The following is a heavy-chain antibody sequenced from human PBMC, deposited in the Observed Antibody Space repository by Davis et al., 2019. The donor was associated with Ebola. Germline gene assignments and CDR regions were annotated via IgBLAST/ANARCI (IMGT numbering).Heavy chain of an antibody. CDR2: ISSSGSTI. CDR1: GFTFSDYY. Sequence: GESLKISCAASGFTFSDYYMSWIRQAPGKGLEWVSYISSSGSTIYYADSVKGRSTISRDNAKNSLYLQMNSLRAEDTAVYYCARECRFGSGGSCYAPYYYYYGMDVWGQGTTVTVSS. J-gene: IGHJ6*02. CDR3: ARECRFGSGGSCYAPYYYYYGMDV. D-gene: IGHD2-15*01. V-gene: IGHV3-11*01.